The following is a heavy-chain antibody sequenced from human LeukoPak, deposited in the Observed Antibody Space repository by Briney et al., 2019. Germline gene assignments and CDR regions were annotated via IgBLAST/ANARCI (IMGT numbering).Heavy chain of an antibody. V-gene: IGHV3-23*01. J-gene: IGHJ5*02. CDR1: GFTFSSYV. CDR2: ISGSGGST. CDR3: AKGWQRFDP. Sequence: PGGSLRLSCAASGFTFSSYVISWVRQAPGKGLEWVAVISGSGGSTYYADSVKGRFTISRDNSKNTLFLQMNSLSAEDTAVYYCAKGWQRFDPWGQGTLVTVSS. D-gene: IGHD2-15*01.